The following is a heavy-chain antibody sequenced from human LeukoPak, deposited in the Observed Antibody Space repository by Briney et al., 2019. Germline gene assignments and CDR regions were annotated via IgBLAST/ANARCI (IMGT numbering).Heavy chain of an antibody. CDR1: GFTFSSTS. CDR2: IYTGGNT. CDR3: ARGDDSGYYDYFDY. V-gene: IGHV3-53*01. D-gene: IGHD3-22*01. Sequence: GGSLRLSCAASGFTFSSTSMSWVRQAPGKGLEWVSTIYTGGNTYYAASVKGRFTISRDFSKNTVFLHMNSLRAEDTAMYYCARGDDSGYYDYFDYWGQGALVTVSS. J-gene: IGHJ4*02.